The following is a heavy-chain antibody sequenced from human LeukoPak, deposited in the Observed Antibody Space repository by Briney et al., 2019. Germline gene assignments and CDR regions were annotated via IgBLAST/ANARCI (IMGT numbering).Heavy chain of an antibody. D-gene: IGHD3-10*01. CDR2: ISAYNGNT. CDR1: GYTFTSYG. J-gene: IGHJ4*02. Sequence: ASVKVSCKASGYTFTSYGISWVRQAPGHGLEWMGWISAYNGNTNYAQKLQGRVTMTTDTSTSTAYMELRSLRSDDTAVYYCARDSLVRGVLPLDYWGQGTLVTVSS. CDR3: ARDSLVRGVLPLDY. V-gene: IGHV1-18*01.